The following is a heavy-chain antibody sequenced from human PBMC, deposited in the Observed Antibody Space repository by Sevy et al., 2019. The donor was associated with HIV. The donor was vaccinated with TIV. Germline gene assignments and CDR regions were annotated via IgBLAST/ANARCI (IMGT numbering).Heavy chain of an antibody. CDR1: GFTFSSYW. V-gene: IGHV3-74*01. D-gene: IGHD6-19*01. Sequence: GGSLRLSCAASGFTFSSYWMHWVRQAPGKGLVWVSRINSDGSSTSYADSVKGRFTISRDNAKNTLYLQMNSLRAEDTAVYYCARAKGYSRGWYEVDAFDIWGQGTMVTVSS. CDR3: ARAKGYSRGWYEVDAFDI. CDR2: INSDGSST. J-gene: IGHJ3*02.